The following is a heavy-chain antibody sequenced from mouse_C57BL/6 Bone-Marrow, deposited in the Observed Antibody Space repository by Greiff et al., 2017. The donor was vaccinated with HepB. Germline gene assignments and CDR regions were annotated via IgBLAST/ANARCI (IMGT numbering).Heavy chain of an antibody. J-gene: IGHJ4*01. CDR1: GYSITSGYY. CDR3: ARQPRAMDY. CDR2: ISYDGSN. V-gene: IGHV3-6*01. Sequence: EVQLVESGPGLVKPSQSLSLTCSVTGYSITSGYYWNWIRQFPGNKLEWMGYISYDGSNNYNPSLKNRISITRDTSKNQFFLKLNSVTTEDTATYYCARQPRAMDYWGQGTSVTVSS. D-gene: IGHD6-1*01.